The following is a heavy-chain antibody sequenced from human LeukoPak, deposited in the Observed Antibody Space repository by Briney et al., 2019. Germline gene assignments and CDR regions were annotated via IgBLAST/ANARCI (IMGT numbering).Heavy chain of an antibody. CDR3: ARGYDFVYYCEY. Sequence: PSQTLSLTCTVSGGSISSGGYYWSWIRQHPGKGLEWIGNIYYSGSTYYNPSLKSRVTISVDTSKNQFSLKLSSVTAADTAVYYCARGYDFVYYCEYGGQGTLVTVSS. CDR2: IYYSGST. J-gene: IGHJ4*02. CDR1: GGSISSGGYY. D-gene: IGHD3-16*01. V-gene: IGHV4-31*03.